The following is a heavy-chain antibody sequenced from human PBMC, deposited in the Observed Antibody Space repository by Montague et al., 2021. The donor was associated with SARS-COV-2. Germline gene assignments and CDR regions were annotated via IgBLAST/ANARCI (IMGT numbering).Heavy chain of an antibody. D-gene: IGHD2-2*01. J-gene: IGHJ5*02. CDR2: IYTSGST. CDR1: GGSISSYN. Sequence: SETLSLTCSVSGGSISSYNWSWIRQPAGKGLEWIVRIYTSGSTNFNPSLKSRVTMSVDTSKNQFSLKLSSVTAADTAVYYCARDVGVPLAPPYSWFDPWGQGTMVTVSS. CDR3: ARDVGVPLAPPYSWFDP. V-gene: IGHV4-4*07.